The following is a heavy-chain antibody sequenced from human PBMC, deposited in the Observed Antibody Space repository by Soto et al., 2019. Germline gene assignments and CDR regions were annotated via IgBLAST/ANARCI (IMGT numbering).Heavy chain of an antibody. V-gene: IGHV3-48*01. J-gene: IGHJ5*02. CDR1: GCTFSSYS. Sequence: GGSVRLSCAASGCTFSSYSMNWVRQAPGKGLEWVSYISSSSSTIYYADSVKGRFTISRDNAKNSLYLQMNSLRAEDTAVYYCATAPYDFWSGYYSGNWFDPWGQGTLVTVSS. CDR3: ATAPYDFWSGYYSGNWFDP. CDR2: ISSSSSTI. D-gene: IGHD3-3*01.